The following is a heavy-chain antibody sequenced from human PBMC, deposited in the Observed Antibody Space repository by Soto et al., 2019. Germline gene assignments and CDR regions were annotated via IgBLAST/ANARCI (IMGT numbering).Heavy chain of an antibody. Sequence: GGSLRLSCAASGSTFSSSAMTWVRQAPGKGLEWVSAISGSGGSTYYADSVKGRFTISRDNSKNTLYLQMNSLRAEDTAVYYCAKNLVSAAGYYFDYWGQGTLVTVYS. CDR2: ISGSGGST. CDR3: AKNLVSAAGYYFDY. D-gene: IGHD6-13*01. V-gene: IGHV3-23*01. CDR1: GSTFSSSA. J-gene: IGHJ4*02.